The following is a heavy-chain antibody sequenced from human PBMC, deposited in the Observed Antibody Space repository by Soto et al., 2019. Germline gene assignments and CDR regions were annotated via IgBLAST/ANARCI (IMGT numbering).Heavy chain of an antibody. CDR3: ARVVGALGHWFDP. Sequence: ASVKVSCKASGYTFTGYYMHWVRQAPGQGLEWMGRISAYNGDTNYAQKLQGRVTMTTDTSTSTAYMELRSLRSDDTAVYYCARVVGALGHWFDPWGQGTLVTVSS. D-gene: IGHD1-26*01. CDR1: GYTFTGYY. V-gene: IGHV1-18*04. J-gene: IGHJ5*02. CDR2: ISAYNGDT.